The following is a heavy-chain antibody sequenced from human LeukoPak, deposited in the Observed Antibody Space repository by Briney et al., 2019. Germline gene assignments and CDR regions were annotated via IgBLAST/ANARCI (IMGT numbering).Heavy chain of an antibody. Sequence: SVKVSCKASGGTFSSYAISWVRQAPGQGLEWMGRIIPILGIANCAQKFQGRVTITADTSTSTAYMELSSLRSEDTAVYYCARDGGSYYSPSDYWGQGTLVTVSS. J-gene: IGHJ4*02. CDR1: GGTFSSYA. CDR3: ARDGGSYYSPSDY. V-gene: IGHV1-69*04. CDR2: IIPILGIA. D-gene: IGHD1-26*01.